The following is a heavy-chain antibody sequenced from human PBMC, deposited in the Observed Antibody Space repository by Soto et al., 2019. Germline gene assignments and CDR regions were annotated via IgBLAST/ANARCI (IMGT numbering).Heavy chain of an antibody. CDR3: ARARVVRGKNYYYGMDV. Sequence: GGSLRLSCAASGFTFSSYAMSWVRQAPGKGLEWVSAISGSGGSTYYADSVKGRFTISRDNSKNTLYLQMNSLRAEDTAVYYCARARVVRGKNYYYGMDVWGQGTTVTVSS. V-gene: IGHV3-23*01. D-gene: IGHD3-10*01. CDR2: ISGSGGST. CDR1: GFTFSSYA. J-gene: IGHJ6*02.